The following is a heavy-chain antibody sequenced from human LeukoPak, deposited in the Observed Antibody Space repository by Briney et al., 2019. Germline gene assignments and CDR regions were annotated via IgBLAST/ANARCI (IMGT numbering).Heavy chain of an antibody. CDR1: GFTFSGYS. CDR2: ISSSSTYI. V-gene: IGHV3-21*01. CDR3: ARSEIVPAAIFYYYYGMDL. Sequence: PGGSLRLSCAASGFTFSGYSLNWVRQAPGKGLDWVSSISSSSTYIYYADSVRGRFTISRDNAKNSLYLQMNSLRAEDTAVYYCARSEIVPAAIFYYYYGMDLWGQGTTVTVSS. D-gene: IGHD2-2*02. J-gene: IGHJ6*02.